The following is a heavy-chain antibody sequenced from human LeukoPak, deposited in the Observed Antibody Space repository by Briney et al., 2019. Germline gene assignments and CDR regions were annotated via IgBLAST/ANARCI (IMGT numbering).Heavy chain of an antibody. V-gene: IGHV3-30*04. Sequence: PGGSLRLSCAASGFTFSNYAMHWVRQAPGKGLEWVAVISYDGSNKYYADSVKGRFTISRDNSKNTLYLQMNSLRAEDTAVYYCARGKGSGSYYNDCEYWGQGTLVTVSS. CDR3: ARGKGSGSYYNDCEY. D-gene: IGHD3-10*01. J-gene: IGHJ4*02. CDR1: GFTFSNYA. CDR2: ISYDGSNK.